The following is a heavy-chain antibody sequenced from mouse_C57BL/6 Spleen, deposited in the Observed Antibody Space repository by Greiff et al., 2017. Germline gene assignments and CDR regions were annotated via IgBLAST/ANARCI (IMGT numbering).Heavy chain of an antibody. Sequence: QVHVKQSGAELVRPGASVTLSCKASGYTFTDYEMHWVKQTPVHGLEWIGAIDPETGGTAYNQKFKGKATLTADKSSSTAYMQFSSLTSEDSAIYYCARRAYGSYFDYWGQGTTLTVSS. J-gene: IGHJ2*01. D-gene: IGHD1-1*01. CDR2: IDPETGGT. V-gene: IGHV1-15*01. CDR1: GYTFTDYE. CDR3: ARRAYGSYFDY.